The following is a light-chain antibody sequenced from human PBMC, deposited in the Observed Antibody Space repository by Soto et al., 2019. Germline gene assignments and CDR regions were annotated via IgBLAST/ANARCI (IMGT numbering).Light chain of an antibody. CDR3: SSYTFSNTWV. Sequence: ALTQPASVSESLGQSITISCSGTSSDIGGHNFVSWYQQLPGKTPKVLIYGVSNRPSGISNRFSGSKSGNTASLTISGLQAEDEADYYCSSYTFSNTWVFGGGTKLTVL. V-gene: IGLV2-14*01. J-gene: IGLJ3*02. CDR1: SSDIGGHNF. CDR2: GVS.